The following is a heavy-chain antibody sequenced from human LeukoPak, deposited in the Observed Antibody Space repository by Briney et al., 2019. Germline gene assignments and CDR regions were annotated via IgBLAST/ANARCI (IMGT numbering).Heavy chain of an antibody. V-gene: IGHV4-34*01. D-gene: IGHD3-10*01. CDR1: GGSFSGYY. J-gene: IGHJ5*02. CDR2: INHSGST. Sequence: PSETLSLTCAVYGGSFSGYYWSWIRQPPGKGLEWIGEINHSGSTYHNPSLKSRITISVDTSKKQFSLKLSSVTAADTAIYYCARLGWLYGSGSMNWFDPWGPGTLVTVSS. CDR3: ARLGWLYGSGSMNWFDP.